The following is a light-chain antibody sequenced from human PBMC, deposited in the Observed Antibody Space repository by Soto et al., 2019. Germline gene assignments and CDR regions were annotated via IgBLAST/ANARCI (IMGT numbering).Light chain of an antibody. Sequence: QSALTQPRSVSGSPGQSVTISCTGTSSDVGGYNYVSWYQQHPGKAPKVMIYDVSRRPSGVPDRFSGSKSGNTASLTIFGRQAEDEADYYCCSYAASYTYWVFGGGTKLTVL. J-gene: IGLJ3*02. CDR2: DVS. V-gene: IGLV2-11*01. CDR1: SSDVGGYNY. CDR3: CSYAASYTYWV.